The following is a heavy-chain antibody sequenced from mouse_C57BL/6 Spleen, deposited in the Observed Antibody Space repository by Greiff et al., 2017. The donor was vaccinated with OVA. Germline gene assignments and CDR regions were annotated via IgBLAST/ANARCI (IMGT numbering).Heavy chain of an antibody. CDR3: ARGGNYVGDY. Sequence: VQLQESGPELVKPGASVQISCKASGYAFSSSWMNWVKQRPGKGLEWIGRIYPGDGDTNYNGKFKGKATLTADKSSSTAYMQLSSLTSEDSAVYFCARGGNYVGDYWGQGTTLTVSS. J-gene: IGHJ2*01. D-gene: IGHD2-1*01. CDR2: IYPGDGDT. CDR1: GYAFSSSW. V-gene: IGHV1-82*01.